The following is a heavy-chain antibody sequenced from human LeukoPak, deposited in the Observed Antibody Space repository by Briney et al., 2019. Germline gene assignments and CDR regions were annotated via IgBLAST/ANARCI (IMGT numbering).Heavy chain of an antibody. V-gene: IGHV4-4*07. CDR1: GGSISSYY. CDR3: ARESASAPPESQTYDFWSGYYYYFDY. D-gene: IGHD3-3*01. CDR2: IYTSWSH. Sequence: PSETLSLTCTVSGGSISSYYWSWIRQPAGKGLEWIGRIYTSWSHNYNPSLKSRVTMSVDTSKNQFSLKLSSVTAADTAVYYCARESASAPPESQTYDFWSGYYYYFDYWGQGTLVTVSS. J-gene: IGHJ4*02.